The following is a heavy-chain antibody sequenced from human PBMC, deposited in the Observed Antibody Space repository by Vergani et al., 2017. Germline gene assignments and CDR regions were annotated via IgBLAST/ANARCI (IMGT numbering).Heavy chain of an antibody. CDR1: GFTFSSYG. CDR3: AKAKYYYDSRGTVDI. V-gene: IGHV3-30*18. J-gene: IGHJ3*02. D-gene: IGHD3-22*01. CDR2: ISYDGSNK. Sequence: QVQLVESGGGVVQPGRSLRLSCAASGFTFSSYGMHWVRQAPGKGLEWVAVISYDGSNKYYADSVKGRFTISRDNSKNTLYLQMNSLRAEDTAVYYCAKAKYYYDSRGTVDIWGQGTMVTVYS.